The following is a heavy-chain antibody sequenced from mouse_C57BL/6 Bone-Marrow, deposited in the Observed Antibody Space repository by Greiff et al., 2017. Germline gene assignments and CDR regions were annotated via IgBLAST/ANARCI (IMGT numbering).Heavy chain of an antibody. Sequence: VQLQQPGAELVKPGASVKLSCKASGYTFTSYWMQWVKQRPGQGLEWIGEIDPSDSYTNYNQKFKGKATVTVDTSSSTTYMQLSSLTSEDSAVYYCARDDYYAMDYWGQGTAVSVSA. CDR3: ARDDYYAMDY. CDR2: IDPSDSYT. V-gene: IGHV1-50*01. CDR1: GYTFTSYW. J-gene: IGHJ4*01.